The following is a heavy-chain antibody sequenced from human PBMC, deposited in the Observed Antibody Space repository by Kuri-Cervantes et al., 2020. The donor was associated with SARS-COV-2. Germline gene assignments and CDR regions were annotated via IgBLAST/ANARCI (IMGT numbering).Heavy chain of an antibody. CDR2: ISSGSSYI. J-gene: IGHJ4*02. CDR1: GFSFRNYN. CDR3: ARELYHYGLGKYYPDY. D-gene: IGHD3-10*01. Sequence: GSLRLSCAASGFSFRNYNMNWVRQAPGKGLEWVSAISSGSSYIYYADSMKGRFTMSRDNAKNSVYLQMNSLRAEDTAVYFCARELYHYGLGKYYPDYWGQGTLVTVSS. V-gene: IGHV3-21*01.